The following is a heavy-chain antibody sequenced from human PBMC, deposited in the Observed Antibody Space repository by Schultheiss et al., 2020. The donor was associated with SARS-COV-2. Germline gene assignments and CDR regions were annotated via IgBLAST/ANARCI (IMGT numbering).Heavy chain of an antibody. D-gene: IGHD6-6*01. CDR2: ISGSGGST. CDR3: AKDWGGSSPYYFDY. V-gene: IGHV3-23*01. Sequence: GGSLRLSCAASGFTVSSNYMSWVRQAPGKGLEWVSAISGSGGSTYYADSVKGRFTISRDNSKNTLYLQINSLRAEDTAVYYCAKDWGGSSPYYFDYWGQGTLVTVSS. J-gene: IGHJ4*02. CDR1: GFTVSSNY.